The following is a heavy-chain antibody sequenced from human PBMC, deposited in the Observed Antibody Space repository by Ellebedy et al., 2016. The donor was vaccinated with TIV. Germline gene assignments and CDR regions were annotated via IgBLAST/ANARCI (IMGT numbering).Heavy chain of an antibody. CDR2: INHSGST. Sequence: SETLSLTCAVYGGSFSGYYWSWIRQPPGKGLEWIGEINHSGSTNYNPSLKSRVTISVDTSKNQFSLKLRSVTAADTAVYYCARARYGAYRYFDLWGRGTLVTVSS. D-gene: IGHD4-17*01. J-gene: IGHJ2*01. CDR3: ARARYGAYRYFDL. CDR1: GGSFSGYY. V-gene: IGHV4-34*01.